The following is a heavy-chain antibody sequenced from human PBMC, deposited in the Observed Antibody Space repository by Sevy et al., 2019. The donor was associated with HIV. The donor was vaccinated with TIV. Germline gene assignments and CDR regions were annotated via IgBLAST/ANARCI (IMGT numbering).Heavy chain of an antibody. CDR2: IRCKIYGGTA. Sequence: GGSMRRSCTTSGFTFSDYALSWVRQAPGKGLEWVGFIRCKIYGGTAEYAASVEGRLAMSRDDSKSIAYLQMISLKTEVTAVYYCTRDQWQHLVRPHCDYWGQGTMVTVSS. CDR3: TRDQWQHLVRPHCDY. D-gene: IGHD6-13*01. V-gene: IGHV3-49*04. J-gene: IGHJ4*02. CDR1: GFTFSDYA.